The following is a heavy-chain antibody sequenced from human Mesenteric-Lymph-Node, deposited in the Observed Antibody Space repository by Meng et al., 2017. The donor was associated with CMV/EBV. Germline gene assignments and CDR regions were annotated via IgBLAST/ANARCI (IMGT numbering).Heavy chain of an antibody. CDR1: GGSVSSGSYY. CDR3: AREEGVSGLFDY. J-gene: IGHJ4*02. V-gene: IGHV4-61*01. D-gene: IGHD3-10*01. CDR2: IYYSGST. Sequence: SETLSLTCTVSGGSVSSGSYYWSWIRQPPGKGLEWIGYIYYSGSTNYNPSLKSRVTISVDTSKNQFSLKLSSLTAADTALYYCAREEGVSGLFDYWGQGILVTVSS.